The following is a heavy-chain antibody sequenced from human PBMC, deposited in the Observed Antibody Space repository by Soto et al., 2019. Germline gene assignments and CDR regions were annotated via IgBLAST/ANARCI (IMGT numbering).Heavy chain of an antibody. CDR2: ISIYNGNT. CDR1: GYTFTSYG. J-gene: IGHJ6*02. D-gene: IGHD4-17*01. CDR3: ARDVRSHDYGHYYYGMDV. V-gene: IGHV1-18*01. Sequence: QVQLVQSGAEVNKPGASVKVSCKASGYTFTSYGISWVRQAPGQGLEWVGWISIYNGNTNYAQKLQGRVTMTTDTSTSIAYMELRSLRSDDTAVYYCARDVRSHDYGHYYYGMDVWGQGTTVTVSS.